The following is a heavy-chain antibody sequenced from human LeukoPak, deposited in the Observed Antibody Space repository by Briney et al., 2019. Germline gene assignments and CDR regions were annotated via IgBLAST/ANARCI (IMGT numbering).Heavy chain of an antibody. V-gene: IGHV3-30*02. Sequence: GGSLRLSCAASGFTFSSYGIHWVRQAPGKGLEWVAFIRFDGSNTYYSDSVRGRFTISRDNSKNTLYLQMNSLRAEDTAVYYCARGHHYDFYFNYFDYWGQGTLVTVSS. CDR3: ARGHHYDFYFNYFDY. J-gene: IGHJ4*02. CDR1: GFTFSSYG. D-gene: IGHD3-3*01. CDR2: IRFDGSNT.